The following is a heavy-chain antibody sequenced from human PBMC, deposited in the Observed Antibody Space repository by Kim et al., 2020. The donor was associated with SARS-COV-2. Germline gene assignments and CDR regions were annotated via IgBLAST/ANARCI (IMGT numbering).Heavy chain of an antibody. CDR1: GFTFDDYA. V-gene: IGHV3-9*01. CDR3: AKMGD. CDR2: ISWNSGSI. J-gene: IGHJ4*02. D-gene: IGHD3-16*01. Sequence: GGSLRLSCAASGFTFDDYAMHWVRQAPGKGLEWVSGISWNSGSIGYADSVKGRFTISTDNAKNSLYLQMNSLRAEDTALYYCAKMGDWGQGTLVTVSS.